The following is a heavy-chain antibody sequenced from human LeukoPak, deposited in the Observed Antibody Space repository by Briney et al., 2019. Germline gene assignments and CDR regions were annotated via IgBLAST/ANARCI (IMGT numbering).Heavy chain of an antibody. D-gene: IGHD6-19*01. J-gene: IGHJ4*02. Sequence: PGGSLRLSCAASGFTFSSYAMSWVRQAPGKGLEWVSAISGSGGGTYYADSVKGRFTISRDNSKNTLYLQMNSLRAEDTAVYYCAKDRHSSGWYSEGFDYWGQGTLVTVSS. CDR3: AKDRHSSGWYSEGFDY. CDR1: GFTFSSYA. V-gene: IGHV3-23*01. CDR2: ISGSGGGT.